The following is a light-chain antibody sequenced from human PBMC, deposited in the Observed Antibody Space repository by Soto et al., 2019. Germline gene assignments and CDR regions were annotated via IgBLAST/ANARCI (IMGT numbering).Light chain of an antibody. V-gene: IGKV3-20*01. J-gene: IGKJ1*01. CDR3: QQYGSPPTWT. CDR1: QSVSSN. Sequence: EIVMTQSPATLSVSPGERATLSCRASQSVSSNLAWYQQKPGQAPRLLIYGASSRATGIPDRFSGSGSGTDFTLTISRLEPEDFAVYYCQQYGSPPTWTFGQGTKVDIK. CDR2: GAS.